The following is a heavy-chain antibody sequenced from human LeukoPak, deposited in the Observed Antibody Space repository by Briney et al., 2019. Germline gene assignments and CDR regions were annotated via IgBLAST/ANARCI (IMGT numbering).Heavy chain of an antibody. J-gene: IGHJ4*02. Sequence: PGGSLRLSCAASGFAFNTYAMHWVRQAPGQGLEWVALIWHDGSHKFYSNSVRGQFTISRDNSKNTVSLQMNNLRPEDTAVYYCARGIFGSGSYPGFWGQGTLVTVSS. D-gene: IGHD3-10*01. CDR3: ARGIFGSGSYPGF. CDR2: IWHDGSHK. V-gene: IGHV3-33*01. CDR1: GFAFNTYA.